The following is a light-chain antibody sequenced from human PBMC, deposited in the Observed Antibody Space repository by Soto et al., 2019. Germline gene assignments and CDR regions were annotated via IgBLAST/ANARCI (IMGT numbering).Light chain of an antibody. CDR1: QSVNSNF. J-gene: IGKJ3*01. CDR2: GAS. CDR3: QQYRTSPPEFT. Sequence: EIVLTQSPGTLSASPGERVTLSCRASQSVNSNFLGCYQQRPDQAPRLLIFGASYRATGIPDRFSGSGSGTDFTLTVSRLEPEDFAVYYCQQYRTSPPEFTFGPGTRVDSK. V-gene: IGKV3-20*01.